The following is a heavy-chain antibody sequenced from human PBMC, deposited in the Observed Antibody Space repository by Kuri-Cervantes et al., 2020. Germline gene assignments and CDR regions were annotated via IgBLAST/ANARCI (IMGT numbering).Heavy chain of an antibody. V-gene: IGHV4-59*12. CDR2: IYYSGST. Sequence: ESLKISCTVSGGSISSYYWSWIRQPPGKGLEWIGYIYYSGSTNYNPSLKSRVTISVDTSKNQFSLKLSSVTAADTAVYYCARDQRYYDILTGYYDWYFDLWGRGTLVTVSS. CDR3: ARDQRYYDILTGYYDWYFDL. J-gene: IGHJ2*01. CDR1: GGSISSYY. D-gene: IGHD3-9*01.